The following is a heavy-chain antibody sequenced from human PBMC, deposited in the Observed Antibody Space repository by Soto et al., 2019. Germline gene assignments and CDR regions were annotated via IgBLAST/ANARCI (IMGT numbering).Heavy chain of an antibody. CDR2: INHSGST. CDR1: GGSFSGYY. D-gene: IGHD3-9*01. Sequence: SETLSLTCAVYGGSFSGYYWSWIRQPPGKGLEWIGEINHSGSTNYNPSFKSRVTISVDTSKNQFSLKLSSVTAADTAVYYCARGRSVRRYFDWVGRYDYWGQGTLVTVSS. V-gene: IGHV4-34*01. J-gene: IGHJ4*02. CDR3: ARGRSVRRYFDWVGRYDY.